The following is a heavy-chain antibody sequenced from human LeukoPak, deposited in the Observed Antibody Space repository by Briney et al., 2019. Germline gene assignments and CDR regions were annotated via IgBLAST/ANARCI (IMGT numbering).Heavy chain of an antibody. J-gene: IGHJ5*02. D-gene: IGHD3-10*01. CDR2: MNPNSGNT. CDR3: ARVRYRAVRGHQFDP. V-gene: IGHV1-8*02. Sequence: GASVKVSCKASGYTFTGYYMHWVRQAPGQGLEWMGWMNPNSGNTGYAQKFQGRVTMTRNTSISTAYMELSSLRSEDTAVYYCARVRYRAVRGHQFDPWGQGTLVTVSS. CDR1: GYTFTGYY.